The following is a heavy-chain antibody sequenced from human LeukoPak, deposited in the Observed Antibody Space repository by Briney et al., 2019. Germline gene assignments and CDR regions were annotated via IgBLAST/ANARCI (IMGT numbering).Heavy chain of an antibody. J-gene: IGHJ5*02. D-gene: IGHD3-9*01. V-gene: IGHV3-30*03. CDR3: ARSDYDVLTGYYLNWFDP. CDR1: GFTFSNYG. CDR2: ISYDGIMAFISFDGSNR. Sequence: PGGSLRLSCAASGFTFSNYGMHWVRQAPGKGLEWVAFISYDGIMAFISFDGSNRHYVDSAKGRFTISRDNSKNTLYLQMNSLRDEDTAVYYYARSDYDVLTGYYLNWFDPWGQGTLVTVSS.